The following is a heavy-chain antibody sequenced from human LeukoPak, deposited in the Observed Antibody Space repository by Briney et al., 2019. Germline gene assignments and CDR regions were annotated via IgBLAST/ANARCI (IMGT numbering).Heavy chain of an antibody. J-gene: IGHJ3*02. CDR1: GFTFSDTW. V-gene: IGHV3-66*01. Sequence: GGSLRLSCAASGFTFSDTWMHWVRQAPGEGLEWVSVIYSGGSTYYADSVKGRFTISRDNSKNTLYLQMNSLRAEDTAVYYCARALWFGDNEAFDIWGQGTMVTVSS. D-gene: IGHD3-10*01. CDR2: IYSGGST. CDR3: ARALWFGDNEAFDI.